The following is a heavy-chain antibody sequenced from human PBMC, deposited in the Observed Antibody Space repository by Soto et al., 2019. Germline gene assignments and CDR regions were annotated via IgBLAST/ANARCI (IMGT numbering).Heavy chain of an antibody. CDR1: GYAFTTYG. CDR2: ISAHNGNT. CDR3: ARGRYGDY. D-gene: IGHD1-1*01. V-gene: IGHV1-18*01. J-gene: IGHJ4*02. Sequence: QVHLVQSGAEVKKPGASVKVSCKGSGYAFTTYGITWVRQAPGQGLEWMGWISAHNGNTNYAQKLQGRVTVTRDTSTSTAYMELRSLRSDDTAVYYCARGRYGDYWGQGTLVTASS.